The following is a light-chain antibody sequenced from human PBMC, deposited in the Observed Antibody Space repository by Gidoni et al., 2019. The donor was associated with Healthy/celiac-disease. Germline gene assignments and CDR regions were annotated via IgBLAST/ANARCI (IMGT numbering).Light chain of an antibody. CDR2: GNS. CDR3: QSYDSSLSGYV. Sequence: QSVLTQPPSVSGATGQRVTISRTGSSSNIGAGYDVHWYQQLPGTAPKLLTYGNSNRPSGVPDRFSGSKSGTSASLAITGLQAEDEADYYCQSYDSSLSGYVFGTGTKVTVL. CDR1: SSNIGAGYD. V-gene: IGLV1-40*01. J-gene: IGLJ1*01.